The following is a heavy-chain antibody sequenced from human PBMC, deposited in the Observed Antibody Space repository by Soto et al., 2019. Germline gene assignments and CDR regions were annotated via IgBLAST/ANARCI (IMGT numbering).Heavy chain of an antibody. D-gene: IGHD3-9*01. V-gene: IGHV3-9*01. CDR3: AKEAAGDILTGYAFDI. Sequence: GGSLRLSCAASGFTFDDYAMHWVRQAQGKGLEWVSGISWNSGSIGYADSVKGRFTMSRDNAKNSLYLQMNSLRAEDTALYYCAKEAAGDILTGYAFDIWGQGTMVTVSS. J-gene: IGHJ3*02. CDR1: GFTFDDYA. CDR2: ISWNSGSI.